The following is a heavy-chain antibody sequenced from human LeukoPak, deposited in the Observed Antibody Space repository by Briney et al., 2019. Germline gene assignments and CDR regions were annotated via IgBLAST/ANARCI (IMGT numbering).Heavy chain of an antibody. V-gene: IGHV3-64D*06. CDR1: GGTFSGSA. Sequence: ASVKVSCKASGGTFSGSAMHWVRQAPGKGPEFVSGISANGDNTYYGDSVKVRFTISRDNSKNTVHLQMSSLSPEDTAVYYCVRDLTWGQGTLVIVSS. J-gene: IGHJ5*02. CDR2: ISANGDNT. CDR3: VRDLT.